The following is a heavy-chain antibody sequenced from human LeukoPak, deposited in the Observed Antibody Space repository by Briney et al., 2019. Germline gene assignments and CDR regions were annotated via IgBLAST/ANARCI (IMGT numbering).Heavy chain of an antibody. CDR3: ARQAGSFTTFDY. V-gene: IGHV4-59*08. D-gene: IGHD1-26*01. Sequence: SETLSLTCNVSGGSISSYYWTWIRQSPGKGLEWIGYISYSGSTKYNPSVERRATISKDTSKNHFFLKMNSVTAADTATYYCARQAGSFTTFDYWGQGTLVTVPS. CDR1: GGSISSYY. CDR2: ISYSGST. J-gene: IGHJ4*02.